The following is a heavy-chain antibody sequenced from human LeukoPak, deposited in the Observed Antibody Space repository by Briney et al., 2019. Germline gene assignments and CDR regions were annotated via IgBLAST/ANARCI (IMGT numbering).Heavy chain of an antibody. J-gene: IGHJ6*03. CDR3: AGYGGSYPYYMDV. Sequence: TGGSLRLSCAASAFSVSTNYMSWVRQAPGKGLEWVSVIYTVGTTHYADSVKGRCTISRDTSTNTVYLQLNSLRAEDTATYYCAGYGGSYPYYMDVWGKGTTVTLSS. CDR2: IYTVGTT. V-gene: IGHV3-66*01. CDR1: AFSVSTNY. D-gene: IGHD1-26*01.